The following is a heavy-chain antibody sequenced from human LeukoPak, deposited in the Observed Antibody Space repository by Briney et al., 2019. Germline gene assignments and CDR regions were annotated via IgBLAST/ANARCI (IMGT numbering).Heavy chain of an antibody. CDR3: AKQLAGSAAWYSLHYDF. J-gene: IGHJ4*02. V-gene: IGHV3-23*01. CDR2: VDGGGGGT. D-gene: IGHD6-13*01. CDR1: GFTLSSYA. Sequence: QSGGSLRLSCAASGFTLSSYAMTWVRQAPGRGLEWVSSVDGGGGGTYYADSVKGRFTISRDNSKDTLYLQMNGLRAEDTAVYFCAKQLAGSAAWYSLHYDFWGQGTLVTVSS.